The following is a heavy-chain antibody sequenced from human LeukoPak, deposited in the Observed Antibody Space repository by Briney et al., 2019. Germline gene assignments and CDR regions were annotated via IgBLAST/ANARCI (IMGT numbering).Heavy chain of an antibody. D-gene: IGHD4-17*01. CDR3: ASGAVTRFDY. CDR2: ITCGSSYI. Sequence: PGGSLRLSCAASGFTFSSYNMNWVRQAPGKGLEWVSSITCGSSYIYYADSVKGRFTISRDNAKNSLYLQMNSLRAEDTAVYYCASGAVTRFDYWGQGTLVTVSS. CDR1: GFTFSSYN. J-gene: IGHJ4*02. V-gene: IGHV3-21*01.